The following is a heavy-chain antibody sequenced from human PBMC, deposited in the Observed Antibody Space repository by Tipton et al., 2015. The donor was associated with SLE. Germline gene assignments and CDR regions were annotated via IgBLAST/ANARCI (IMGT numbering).Heavy chain of an antibody. CDR3: VTGSRSSPRAFDI. CDR2: ITGSGRTT. CDR1: GLTFSSFA. J-gene: IGHJ3*02. Sequence: SLRLSCAASGLTFSSFAMSWVRQAPGKGLEWVSGITGSGRTTYYADSVKGRFTISRDNSNSTVFLQMNSLRAEDTAVYHCVTGSRSSPRAFDIWGQGTMVTVSS. D-gene: IGHD6-13*01. V-gene: IGHV3-23*01.